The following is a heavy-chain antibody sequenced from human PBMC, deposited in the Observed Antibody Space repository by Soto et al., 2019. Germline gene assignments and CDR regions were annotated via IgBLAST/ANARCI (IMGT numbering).Heavy chain of an antibody. CDR1: GSTFSSYT. J-gene: IGHJ6*02. V-gene: IGHV1-69*02. CDR2: IIPVLGVT. CDR3: ARRRYCGADCYSKYYYGMDV. Sequence: QVHLVQSGAEVKKPGSSVKVSCQASGSTFSSYTVSWVRQAPGQGLEWMGRIIPVLGVTNYATKFKGRVTITADKSTTTASMELSSLRSGDTAVYYCARRRYCGADCYSKYYYGMDVWGQGTTVTVSS. D-gene: IGHD2-21*02.